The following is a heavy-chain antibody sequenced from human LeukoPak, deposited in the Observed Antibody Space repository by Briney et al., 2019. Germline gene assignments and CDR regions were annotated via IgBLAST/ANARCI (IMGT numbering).Heavy chain of an antibody. D-gene: IGHD2-21*02. Sequence: ESLKISCKGSGYSFTSYWIGWVRQMPGKGLEWMGIIYPGDYDIRYSPSFQGQVTISADKSISTAYLQWSSLKASDTAMYYCARRVYCGGDCYWYYFDYWGQGTLVTVSS. V-gene: IGHV5-51*01. CDR2: IYPGDYDI. CDR3: ARRVYCGGDCYWYYFDY. CDR1: GYSFTSYW. J-gene: IGHJ4*02.